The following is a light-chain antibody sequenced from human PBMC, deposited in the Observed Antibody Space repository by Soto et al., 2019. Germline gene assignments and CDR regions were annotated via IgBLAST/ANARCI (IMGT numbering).Light chain of an antibody. CDR3: QSYDIKMSSPV. V-gene: IGLV1-40*01. Sequence: QSVLTQPPSVSGAPGQRVTISCAGNTSNIGAGYDVHWYQQFPGTAPRLVIHANTNRPSGVPDRFSGSKSGTSASLAITGLQPADEADYHCQSYDIKMSSPVFGGGTKVTVL. CDR1: TSNIGAGYD. J-gene: IGLJ2*01. CDR2: ANT.